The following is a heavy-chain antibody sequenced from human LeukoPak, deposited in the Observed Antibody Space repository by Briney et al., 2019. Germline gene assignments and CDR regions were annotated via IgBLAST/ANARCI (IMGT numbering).Heavy chain of an antibody. D-gene: IGHD3-9*01. J-gene: IGHJ4*02. Sequence: SETLSLSGTVSDGSISSSSYYWGWIRQPPGKGLEWIGSIYYSGSTYYNPSLKSRVTISVDTSKNQFSLKLSSVTAADTAVYYCASLGALLRYFDWLLYSNWGQGTLVTVSS. CDR1: DGSISSSSYY. V-gene: IGHV4-39*01. CDR3: ASLGALLRYFDWLLYSN. CDR2: IYYSGST.